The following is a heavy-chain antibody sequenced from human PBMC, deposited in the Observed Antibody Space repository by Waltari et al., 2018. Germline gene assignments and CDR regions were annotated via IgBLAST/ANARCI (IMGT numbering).Heavy chain of an antibody. Sequence: QVQLQQSGPGLVKPSETLSLTSTVSGYHISNVYYRGWIRQPPGKGLEWSGSIHHSGSAYYNPSLNSRVTISLETSKNQFSLKLTSVAATDTAIYYCARQPIEGNLPDWFDPWGQGTLVTVSS. D-gene: IGHD1-1*01. J-gene: IGHJ5*02. V-gene: IGHV4-38-2*02. CDR2: IHHSGSA. CDR3: ARQPIEGNLPDWFDP. CDR1: GYHISNVYY.